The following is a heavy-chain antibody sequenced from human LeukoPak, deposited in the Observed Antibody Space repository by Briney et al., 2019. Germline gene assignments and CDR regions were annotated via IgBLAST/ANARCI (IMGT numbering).Heavy chain of an antibody. CDR2: IYYSGRT. CDR3: ARKGDV. Sequence: SETLSLTCTVSGGSISYYYWIWIRQPPGKGLEWIGYIYYSGRTAYNPSLKSRVTISVDTSKNQFSLKLRFVTAADTAVYYCARKGDVWGKGTTVTVSS. V-gene: IGHV4-59*08. CDR1: GGSISYYY. J-gene: IGHJ6*04.